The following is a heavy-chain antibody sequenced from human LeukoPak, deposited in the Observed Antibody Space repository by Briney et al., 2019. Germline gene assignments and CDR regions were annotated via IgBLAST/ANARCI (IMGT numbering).Heavy chain of an antibody. CDR1: GGSISSGDYY. CDR3: ARVPQVTMIVVA. Sequence: SETLSLTCTVSGGSISSGDYYWSWIRQPPGKGLEWIGYIYYSGSTYYNPSLKSRVTISVDTSKNQFSLKLSSVTAADTAVYYCARVPQVTMIVVAWGQGTLVTVSS. J-gene: IGHJ4*02. V-gene: IGHV4-30-4*01. CDR2: IYYSGST. D-gene: IGHD3-22*01.